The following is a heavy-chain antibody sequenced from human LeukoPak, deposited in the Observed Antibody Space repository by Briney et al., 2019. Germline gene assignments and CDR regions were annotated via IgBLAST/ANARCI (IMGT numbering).Heavy chain of an antibody. V-gene: IGHV4-61*02. Sequence: SETLSLTCTVSGDSISSGYYYWSWIRQPAGKGLEWIGCIYSSGSTNYNPSLKSRVTISVATSKNQFSLKLSSVTAADTAVYFCARGPYSYDSSGAFDIWGQGTMVTVSS. CDR2: IYSSGST. CDR3: ARGPYSYDSSGAFDI. D-gene: IGHD3-22*01. CDR1: GDSISSGYYY. J-gene: IGHJ3*02.